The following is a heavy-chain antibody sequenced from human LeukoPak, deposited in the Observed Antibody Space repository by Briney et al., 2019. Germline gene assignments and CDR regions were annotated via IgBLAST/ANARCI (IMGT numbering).Heavy chain of an antibody. V-gene: IGHV3-9*01. Sequence: GGSLRLPCAASGFTFDDYAMHWVRQAPGKGLEWVSGISWNSGSIGYADSVKGRFTISRDNAKNSLYLQMNSLRAEDTALYYCAKDISIAAAGTPMTWGQGTLVTVSS. CDR1: GFTFDDYA. D-gene: IGHD6-13*01. J-gene: IGHJ5*02. CDR2: ISWNSGSI. CDR3: AKDISIAAAGTPMT.